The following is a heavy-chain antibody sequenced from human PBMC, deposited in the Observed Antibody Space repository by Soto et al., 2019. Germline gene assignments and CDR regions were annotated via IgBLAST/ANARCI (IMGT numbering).Heavy chain of an antibody. CDR1: GGTFSSYA. D-gene: IGHD2-15*01. CDR2: IIPIFGRA. CDR3: ARDPTYSYNGMVVPAKYGMDV. V-gene: IGHV1-69*12. Sequence: QLQLVQSGAEVTKPGSSLKVSCKASGGTFSSYAFSWVRQAPGQGLEWMGGIIPIFGRANYAQKFQGRVTITADDSRSTGYMELSSLRPEDTAVYYCARDPTYSYNGMVVPAKYGMDVWGQGTTVTVSS. J-gene: IGHJ6*02.